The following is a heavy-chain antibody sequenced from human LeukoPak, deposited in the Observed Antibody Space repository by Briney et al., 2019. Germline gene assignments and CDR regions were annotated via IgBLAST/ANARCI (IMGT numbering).Heavy chain of an antibody. J-gene: IGHJ3*02. CDR3: ARDCSGGTCYAFDI. D-gene: IGHD2-15*01. CDR1: GHSISSGYY. V-gene: IGHV4-38-2*02. Sequence: SETLSFTCVVSGHSISSGYYWGWIRQPPGKGLEWIGSVFHSGSSYNNPSLKSRVTISIDTSKNQFSLKLSSVTATDTAVYYCARDCSGGTCYAFDIWGQGTMVTVSS. CDR2: VFHSGSS.